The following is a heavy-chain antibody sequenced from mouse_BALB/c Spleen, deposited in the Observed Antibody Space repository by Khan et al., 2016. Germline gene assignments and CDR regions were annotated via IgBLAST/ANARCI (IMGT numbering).Heavy chain of an antibody. J-gene: IGHJ3*01. D-gene: IGHD1-2*01. Sequence: VQLQESGAELVKPGASVRLSCKASGYTFTEFSIHWIKQRSGQGLEWIGWFYPGSGSIKYNEKFKDKATVTADKSSNKVDLELSRLTSEDSAVYFCARHEFTTAPFAYWGQGTLVTVSA. CDR1: GYTFTEFS. CDR3: ARHEFTTAPFAY. V-gene: IGHV1-62-2*01. CDR2: FYPGSGSI.